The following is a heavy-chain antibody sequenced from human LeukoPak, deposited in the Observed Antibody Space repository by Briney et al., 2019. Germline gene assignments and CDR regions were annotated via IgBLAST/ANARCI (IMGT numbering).Heavy chain of an antibody. Sequence: GGSLRLSCAASEFTFSNYVMSWVRQAPGKGLEWVSAIGGGATTCYADYVKGRFTISRDNSKNTLYLQMNSLRAEDTAIYYCAKGGRLQAVGGWIDYWGQGTLVTVS. CDR2: IGGGATT. CDR3: AKGGRLQAVGGWIDY. V-gene: IGHV3-23*01. CDR1: EFTFSNYV. D-gene: IGHD6-19*01. J-gene: IGHJ4*02.